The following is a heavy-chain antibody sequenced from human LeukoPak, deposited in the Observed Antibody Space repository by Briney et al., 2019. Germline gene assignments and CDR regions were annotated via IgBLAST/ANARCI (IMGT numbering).Heavy chain of an antibody. CDR2: INSDGSST. Sequence: HLGGSLRLSCAASGFTFSSYWMHWVRQAPGKGLVWVSRINSDGSSTSYADSVKGRFTISRDNAKNTLYLQMNSLRAEDTAVYYCAREPPARDEGQIDYWGQGTLVTVSS. CDR1: GFTFSSYW. CDR3: AREPPARDEGQIDY. V-gene: IGHV3-74*01. J-gene: IGHJ4*02.